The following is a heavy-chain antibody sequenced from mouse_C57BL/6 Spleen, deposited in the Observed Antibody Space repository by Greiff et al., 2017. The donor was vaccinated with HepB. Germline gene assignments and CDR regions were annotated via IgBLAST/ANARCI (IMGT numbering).Heavy chain of an antibody. V-gene: IGHV5-17*01. CDR1: GFTFSDYG. CDR2: ISSGSSTI. J-gene: IGHJ4*01. Sequence: EVMLVESGGGLVKPGGSLKLSCAASGFTFSDYGMHWVRQAPEKGLEWVAYISSGSSTIYYADTVKGRFTISRDNAKNTLFLQMTSLRSEDTAMYYCARPDYDYDGYYAMDYWGQGTSVTVSS. CDR3: ARPDYDYDGYYAMDY. D-gene: IGHD2-4*01.